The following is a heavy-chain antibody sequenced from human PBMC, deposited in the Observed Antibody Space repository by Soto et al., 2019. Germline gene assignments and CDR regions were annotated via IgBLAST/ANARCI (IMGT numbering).Heavy chain of an antibody. V-gene: IGHV1-69*13. D-gene: IGHD3-22*01. Sequence: AASVKVSCKASGGTSSSYAISWVRQAPGQGLEWMGGIIPIFGTANYAQKFQGRVTNTADESTSTAYMELSSLRSEDTAVYYCANTYYYDSSGYYYSANWLDPWGQGTLVTVSS. J-gene: IGHJ5*02. CDR2: IIPIFGTA. CDR3: ANTYYYDSSGYYYSANWLDP. CDR1: GGTSSSYA.